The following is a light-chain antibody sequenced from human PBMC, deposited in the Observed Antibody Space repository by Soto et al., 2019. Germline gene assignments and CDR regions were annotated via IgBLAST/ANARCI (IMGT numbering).Light chain of an antibody. J-gene: IGKJ4*01. Sequence: TVLTQSPATLSLSPGERATLSCKASQSIGNSLGWFQQKPGQAPRLLIDDAFNRATGIPARFTDSGSGSEFTLTISSLEPEDFGVYYCRQRYNWPLTFGGGTKVEIK. CDR3: RQRYNWPLT. CDR2: DAF. V-gene: IGKV3-11*01. CDR1: QSIGNS.